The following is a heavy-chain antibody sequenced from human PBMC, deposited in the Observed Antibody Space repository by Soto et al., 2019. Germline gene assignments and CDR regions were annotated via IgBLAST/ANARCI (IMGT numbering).Heavy chain of an antibody. D-gene: IGHD6-13*01. CDR3: TTSAGIAAAGRYYYYYGMDV. CDR2: IKSTTDGGTT. J-gene: IGHJ6*02. V-gene: IGHV3-15*07. Sequence: EVQLVESGGGLVKPGESLRLSCAASGLTFSNACMNWVRQAPGKGLEWVGRIKSTTDGGTTDYAAPVKGRFTISRDDSKNTLYLQMKSLKTEDTAVYYCTTSAGIAAAGRYYYYYGMDVWGQGTTVTVSS. CDR1: GLTFSNAC.